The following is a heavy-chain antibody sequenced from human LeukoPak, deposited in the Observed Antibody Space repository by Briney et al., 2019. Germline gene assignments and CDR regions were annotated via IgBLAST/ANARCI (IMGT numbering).Heavy chain of an antibody. J-gene: IGHJ4*02. CDR1: GGTFSSYA. CDR3: ASEVLSYYDFWSGYYRGEYFDY. Sequence: ALVKVSCKASGGTFSSYAISWVRQAPGQGLEWMGRIIPILGIANYAQKFQGRVTITADKSTSTAYMELSSLRSEDTAVYYCASEVLSYYDFWSGYYRGEYFDYWGQGTLVTVSS. D-gene: IGHD3-3*01. CDR2: IIPILGIA. V-gene: IGHV1-69*04.